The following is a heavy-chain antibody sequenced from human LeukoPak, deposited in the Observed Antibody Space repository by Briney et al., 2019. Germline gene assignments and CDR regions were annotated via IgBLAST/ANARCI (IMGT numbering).Heavy chain of an antibody. D-gene: IGHD4-23*01. V-gene: IGHV3-7*01. CDR3: ARVGGDYGGFDY. CDR2: IKQDGSEK. Sequence: PGGSLRLSCAASGFTFSDYWMSWVRQAPGKGLEWVANIKQDGSEKYYVDSVKGRFTISRDNAKNSLYLQMNSLRAEDTAVYYCARVGGDYGGFDYWGQGTLVTVSS. J-gene: IGHJ4*02. CDR1: GFTFSDYW.